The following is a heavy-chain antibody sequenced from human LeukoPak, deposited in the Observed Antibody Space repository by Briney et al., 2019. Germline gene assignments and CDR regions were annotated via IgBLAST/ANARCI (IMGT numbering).Heavy chain of an antibody. J-gene: IGHJ4*02. CDR1: GFTFDDYA. Sequence: PGRPLRLSCVSSGFTFDDYAMHWVRQATGQGLDWVSGGSWNSGSIGYADSVKGRFVISRDNAKNSQYLQMNSLRAEDTALYYCAKDINDSSSWYWAPFDYWGQGTLVTVSS. CDR2: GSWNSGSI. CDR3: AKDINDSSSWYWAPFDY. V-gene: IGHV3-9*01. D-gene: IGHD6-13*01.